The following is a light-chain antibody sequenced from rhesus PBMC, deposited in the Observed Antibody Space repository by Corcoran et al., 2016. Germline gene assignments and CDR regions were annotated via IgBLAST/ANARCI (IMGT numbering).Light chain of an antibody. J-gene: IGKJ4*01. CDR1: QGISSF. CDR3: QQGNSKPLT. Sequence: DIQMSQSPSSLSASVGDRVTITCRASQGISSFLNWFQQKPGKAPKLLIYYADSLASGVPSRFSGSGSGTDFTLNISSLQPEDFATYYCQQGNSKPLTFGGGTKVELK. V-gene: IGKV1-32*04. CDR2: YAD.